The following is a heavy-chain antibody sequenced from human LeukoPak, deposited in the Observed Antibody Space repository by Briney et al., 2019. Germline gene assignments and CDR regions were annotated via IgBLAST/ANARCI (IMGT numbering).Heavy chain of an antibody. Sequence: GSLRLSCAASGFTFSSYGMHWVRQAPGKGLEWVAFIRYDGSNKYYADSVKGRFTISRDNSKNTLYLQMNSLRAEDTAVYYCAKDTHYCDSSGYSEDYWGQGTLVTVSS. J-gene: IGHJ4*02. CDR3: AKDTHYCDSSGYSEDY. D-gene: IGHD3-22*01. CDR2: IRYDGSNK. V-gene: IGHV3-30*02. CDR1: GFTFSSYG.